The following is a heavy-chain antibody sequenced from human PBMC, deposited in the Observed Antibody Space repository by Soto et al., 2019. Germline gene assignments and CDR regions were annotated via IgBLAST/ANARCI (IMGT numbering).Heavy chain of an antibody. CDR1: GFTFTSSA. Sequence: RASVKVSCKASGFTFTSSAVQWVRQARGQRLEWIGWIVVGSGNTNYAQKFQERVTITRDMSTSTAYMELSSLRSEDTAVYYCAAKEERGYSYGHPFDPWGQGTLVTVSS. V-gene: IGHV1-58*01. J-gene: IGHJ5*02. CDR2: IVVGSGNT. D-gene: IGHD5-18*01. CDR3: AAKEERGYSYGHPFDP.